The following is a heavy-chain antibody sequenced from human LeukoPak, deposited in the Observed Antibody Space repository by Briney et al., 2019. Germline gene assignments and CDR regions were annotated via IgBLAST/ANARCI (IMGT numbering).Heavy chain of an antibody. Sequence: GGSLRLSCAASGFTFSNYDMSWVRQAAGKGLEWVAVISYGGSDSYYADSVKGRFTISRDNSKNTLYLQMNSLRTEDTAVYYCAKLIDGHASGDYWGQGTLVTVSS. CDR1: GFTFSNYD. V-gene: IGHV3-30*18. D-gene: IGHD3-10*01. CDR2: ISYGGSDS. CDR3: AKLIDGHASGDY. J-gene: IGHJ4*02.